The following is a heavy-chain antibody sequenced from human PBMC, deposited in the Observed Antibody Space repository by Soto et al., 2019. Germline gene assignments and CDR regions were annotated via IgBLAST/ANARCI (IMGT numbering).Heavy chain of an antibody. Sequence: EGQLLESGGDLVQPGGSLRLSCTASGFTFTSYAMSWIRQAPGKGLEWVSAITGGGDNPYYADSVKGRFTISRDNSKHTLYLQMNSLRAEDTAFYYCTQDGGSRDWLTVNWGQGTLVTVSS. V-gene: IGHV3-23*01. D-gene: IGHD3-9*01. CDR1: GFTFTSYA. J-gene: IGHJ4*02. CDR3: TQDGGSRDWLTVN. CDR2: ITGGGDNP.